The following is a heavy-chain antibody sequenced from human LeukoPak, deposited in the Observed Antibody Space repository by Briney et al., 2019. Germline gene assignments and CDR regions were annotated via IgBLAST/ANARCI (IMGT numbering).Heavy chain of an antibody. CDR2: IFYSGTT. Sequence: PSETLSPTCTVSGGSIASYYWTWIRQPPGKGLEYIGFIFYSGTTNYNPSLKSRVTISLDTSKNQFSLRLTSVTAADTAVYYCARREGRGSPRGSLDFWGQGALVTVSS. D-gene: IGHD3-10*01. CDR3: ARREGRGSPRGSLDF. V-gene: IGHV4-59*01. CDR1: GGSIASYY. J-gene: IGHJ4*02.